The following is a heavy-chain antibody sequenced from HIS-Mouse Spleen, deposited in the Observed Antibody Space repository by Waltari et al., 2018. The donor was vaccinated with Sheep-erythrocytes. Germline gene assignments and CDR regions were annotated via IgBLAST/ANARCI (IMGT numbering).Heavy chain of an antibody. D-gene: IGHD2-2*01. V-gene: IGHV3-9*01. CDR2: IRWNSGSI. CDR1: GFRFDASA. Sequence: EVQLVEPGGGLVQPGRSLRPSCPASGFRFDASAIPCVRQAPGKGLEWVSGIRWNSGSIGYADSVKGRFTISRDNAKNSLYLQMNSLRAEDTALYYCAKDISRNIVVVPAAVGDYWGQGTLVTVSS. CDR3: AKDISRNIVVVPAAVGDY. J-gene: IGHJ4*02.